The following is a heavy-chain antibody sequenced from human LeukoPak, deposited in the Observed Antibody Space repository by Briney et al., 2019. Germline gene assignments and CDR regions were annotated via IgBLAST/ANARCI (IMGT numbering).Heavy chain of an antibody. CDR2: ISSSSSYI. V-gene: IGHV3-21*01. J-gene: IGHJ4*02. Sequence: PGGSLRLSCAASGFTFSNYSMNWVRQAPGKGLEWVSSISSSSSYIYYADSVKGRFTISRDNAKNSLYLQMNSLRAEDTAVYYCARDCGGDCYSEAFDYWGQGTLVTVSS. CDR3: ARDCGGDCYSEAFDY. CDR1: GFTFSNYS. D-gene: IGHD2-21*02.